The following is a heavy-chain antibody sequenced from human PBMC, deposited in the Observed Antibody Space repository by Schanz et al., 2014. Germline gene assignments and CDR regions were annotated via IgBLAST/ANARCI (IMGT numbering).Heavy chain of an antibody. J-gene: IGHJ4*02. CDR3: ARDYYDSSGYYYFDY. V-gene: IGHV1-18*01. D-gene: IGHD3-22*01. CDR2: ISPYTGNT. CDR1: GYAFTTYG. Sequence: QVQLVQSGAEVKKPGASVRVSCKVSGYAFTTYGISWVRQAPGQGLEWVGWISPYTGNTHYFDKMEGRVTMATDTSTSTAYMELRSLRSDDTAMYYCARDYYDSSGYYYFDYWGQGTLVTVSS.